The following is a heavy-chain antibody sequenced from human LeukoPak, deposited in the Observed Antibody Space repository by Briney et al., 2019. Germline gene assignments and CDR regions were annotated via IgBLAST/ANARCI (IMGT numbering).Heavy chain of an antibody. CDR2: IYPGDSDT. D-gene: IGHD2-15*01. CDR1: GCSFASYW. Sequence: GESLKISCKGSGCSFASYWIGWVRQMPGKGLEWMEIIYPGDSDTRYSPSFQGQVTISADKSISTAYLQWSSLKASDTAMYYCARRGYCSGGSCYSNWFDPWGQGTLVTVSS. CDR3: ARRGYCSGGSCYSNWFDP. J-gene: IGHJ5*02. V-gene: IGHV5-51*01.